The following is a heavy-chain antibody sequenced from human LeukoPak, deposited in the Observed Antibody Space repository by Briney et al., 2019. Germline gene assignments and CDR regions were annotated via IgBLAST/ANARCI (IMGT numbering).Heavy chain of an antibody. J-gene: IGHJ4*02. CDR1: GYTFTGYY. D-gene: IGHD3-9*01. CDR2: INPNSGGT. Sequence: ASVKVSCKASGYTFTGYYMHWVRQAPGQGLEWMGWINPNSGGTNYAQKFQGRVTMTRDTSISTAYVELSRLRSDDTAVYYCARESLRYFDWLLYGLDYWGQGTLVTVSS. V-gene: IGHV1-2*02. CDR3: ARESLRYFDWLLYGLDY.